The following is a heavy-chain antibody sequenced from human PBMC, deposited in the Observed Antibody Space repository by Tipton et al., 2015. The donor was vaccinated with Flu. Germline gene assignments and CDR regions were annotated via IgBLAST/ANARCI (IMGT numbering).Heavy chain of an antibody. CDR2: ISGSGVIS. CDR3: AKMVGYGLVKVAPATPMDV. J-gene: IGHJ6*02. V-gene: IGHV3-23*01. CDR1: GFTFSSYA. D-gene: IGHD1-26*01. Sequence: GSLRLSCAASGFTFSSYAMSWVRQAPGRGLEWVSGISGSGVISFYADSVKGRFTISRDNSKNILYLEMFSLRVEDTALYHCAKMVGYGLVKVAPATPMDVWGQGTTVTV.